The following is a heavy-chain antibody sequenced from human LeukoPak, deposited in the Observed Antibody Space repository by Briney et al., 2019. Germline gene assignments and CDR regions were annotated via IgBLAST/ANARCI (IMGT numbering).Heavy chain of an antibody. J-gene: IGHJ4*02. CDR3: ARDTYFGSGTYSDY. V-gene: IGHV3-48*03. CDR1: GFTFSNCE. CDR2: ISSTSGTI. D-gene: IGHD3-10*01. Sequence: GGSLRLSCVGSGFTFSNCEMNWVRQAPGKGLEWVSYISSTSGTIYYADSVKGRFTISRDNAKDSLYLQMNSLRAEDTAVYYCARDTYFGSGTYSDYWGQGALVTVSS.